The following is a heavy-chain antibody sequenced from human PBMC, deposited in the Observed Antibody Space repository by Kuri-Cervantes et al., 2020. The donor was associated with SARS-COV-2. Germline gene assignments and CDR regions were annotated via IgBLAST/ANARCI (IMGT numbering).Heavy chain of an antibody. CDR2: ISGGGST. V-gene: IGHV3-23*01. CDR3: ASAYSTDWYFGDY. D-gene: IGHD6-19*01. Sequence: GESLKISCAASGFTFNTYVMSWVRQAPGKGLEWVSSISGGGSTYYADSVKGRFTISRDNSKNTLYLRMNSLRAEDTAVYYCASAYSTDWYFGDYWGQGTLVTVSS. CDR1: GFTFNTYV. J-gene: IGHJ4*02.